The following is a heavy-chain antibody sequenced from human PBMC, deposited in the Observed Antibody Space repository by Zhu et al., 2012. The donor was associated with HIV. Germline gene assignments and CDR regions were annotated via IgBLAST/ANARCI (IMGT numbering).Heavy chain of an antibody. CDR1: GGSVSGSSYF. CDR3: VRDVFANRGRIGSPDALDI. CDR2: IHYSGRA. V-gene: IGHV4-61*01. J-gene: IGHJ3*02. Sequence: QVQLQESGPGLVRPSQTLSPTCSVSGGSVSGSSYFWSWIRQTPGRGLEWIGYIHYSGRANYSPSLRNRVSMSVDTSKNQFSLNLSSVTAADAAVYYCVRDVFANRGRIGSPDALDIWAKGQWSPSLQ. D-gene: IGHD7-27*01.